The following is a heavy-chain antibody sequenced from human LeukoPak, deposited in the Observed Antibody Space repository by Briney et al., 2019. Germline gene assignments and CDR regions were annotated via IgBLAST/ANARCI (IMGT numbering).Heavy chain of an antibody. V-gene: IGHV3-48*04. J-gene: IGHJ6*03. CDR3: ARGGGPMAVPAAMMRAGAYYYYYMDV. CDR2: ISSSSSTI. Sequence: GGSLRLSCAASGFTFSSYSMNWVRQAPGKGLEWVSYISSSSSTIYYADSVKGRFTISRDNAKNSLYLQMNSLRAEDTAVYYCARGGGPMAVPAAMMRAGAYYYYYMDVWGKGTTVTVSS. D-gene: IGHD2-2*01. CDR1: GFTFSSYS.